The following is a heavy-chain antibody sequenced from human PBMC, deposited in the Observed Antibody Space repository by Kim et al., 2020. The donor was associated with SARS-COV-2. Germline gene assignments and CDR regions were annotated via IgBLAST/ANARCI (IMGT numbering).Heavy chain of an antibody. CDR3: AKDFYWDYRGAGAFDM. V-gene: IGHV3-23*01. J-gene: IGHJ3*02. D-gene: IGHD1-7*01. CDR1: GFTFSSFA. Sequence: GGSLRLSCAASGFTFSSFAMNWVRQAPGKGLEWVSGISGSGGSTYYADSVKGRFTFSRDNSNNTLYLQMNSLRAEDTAVYYFAKDFYWDYRGAGAFDMWG. CDR2: ISGSGGST.